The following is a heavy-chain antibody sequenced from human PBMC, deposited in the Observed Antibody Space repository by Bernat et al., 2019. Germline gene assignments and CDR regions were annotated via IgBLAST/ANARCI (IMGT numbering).Heavy chain of an antibody. CDR3: TTYYDFWSGYLDAFDI. J-gene: IGHJ3*02. CDR1: GFTFSNAW. CDR2: IKSKTDGGTT. Sequence: EVQLVESGGGLVKPGGSLRLSCAASGFTFSNAWMNWVRQAPGKGLEWVGRIKSKTDGGTTDYAAPVKGRFTISRDDSKNTLYLEMNSLKTEDTAVYYCTTYYDFWSGYLDAFDIWGQGTMVTVSS. V-gene: IGHV3-15*07. D-gene: IGHD3-3*01.